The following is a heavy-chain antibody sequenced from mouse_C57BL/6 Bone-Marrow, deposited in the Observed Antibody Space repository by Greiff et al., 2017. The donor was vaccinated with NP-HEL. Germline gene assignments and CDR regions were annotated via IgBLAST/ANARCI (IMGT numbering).Heavy chain of an antibody. Sequence: EVQVVESGTVLARPGASVKMSCKTSGYTFTSYWMHWVKQRPGQGLEWIGAIYPGNSDTSYNQKFKGKAKLTAVTSASTAYMELSSLTNEDSAVYYCTAHYYSKGYFDVWGTGTTVTVSS. CDR3: TAHYYSKGYFDV. CDR1: GYTFTSYW. CDR2: IYPGNSDT. V-gene: IGHV1-5*01. D-gene: IGHD2-5*01. J-gene: IGHJ1*03.